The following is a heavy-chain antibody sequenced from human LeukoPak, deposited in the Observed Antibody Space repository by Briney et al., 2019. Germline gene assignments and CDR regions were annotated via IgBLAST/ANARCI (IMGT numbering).Heavy chain of an antibody. CDR3: ARDHRGGGLWDTDSSGYYYYYYGMDV. CDR1: GGSLSSYY. Sequence: SETLSLTCTVSGGSLSSYYWSWIRQPPGKGLEWIAYIYYSRSTNYNPSLKSRVTISVDTSKNQFSLKLSSVTAADTAVYYCARDHRGGGLWDTDSSGYYYYYYGMDVWGQGTTVTVSS. J-gene: IGHJ6*02. V-gene: IGHV4-59*01. D-gene: IGHD3-22*01. CDR2: IYYSRST.